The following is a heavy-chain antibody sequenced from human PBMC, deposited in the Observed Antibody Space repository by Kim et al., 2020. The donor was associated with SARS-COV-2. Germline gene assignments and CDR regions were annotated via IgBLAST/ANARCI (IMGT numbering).Heavy chain of an antibody. V-gene: IGHV3-66*01. CDR3: ARVLIAATRGVSYFDY. D-gene: IGHD2-15*01. J-gene: IGHJ4*02. CDR2: IYSGGST. CDR1: GFTVSSNY. Sequence: GGSLRLSCAASGFTVSSNYMSWVRQAPGKGLEWVSVIYSGGSTYYADSVKGRFTISRDNSKNTLYLQMNSLRAEDTAVYYCARVLIAATRGVSYFDYWGQGTLVTVSS.